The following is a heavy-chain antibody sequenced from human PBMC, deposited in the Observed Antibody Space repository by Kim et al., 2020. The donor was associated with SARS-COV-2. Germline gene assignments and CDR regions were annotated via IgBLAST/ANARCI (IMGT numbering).Heavy chain of an antibody. CDR1: GFTFINYA. Sequence: GGSLRLSCGASGFTFINYAMNWVRQAPGKGLEWVAGITDNGGGSYYANSVKGRFTISRDNSKNTVYLQMNSLRAEDTAVYFCAKGDHDYVSAFDIWGQGTMVTVSS. V-gene: IGHV3-23*01. CDR3: AKGDHDYVSAFDI. CDR2: ITDNGGGS. J-gene: IGHJ3*02. D-gene: IGHD3-16*01.